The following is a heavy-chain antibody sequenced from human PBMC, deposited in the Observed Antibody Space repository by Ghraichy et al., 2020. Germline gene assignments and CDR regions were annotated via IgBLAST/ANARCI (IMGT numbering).Heavy chain of an antibody. D-gene: IGHD1-1*01. Sequence: GGSLRLSCAASGSTFSPYWMHWVRQAPGKGLVWVSRISSDGSLTHYADSVKGRVTISRDNAKKTLYLQMNSLRAEDTAVYYCAKEGNWNLYYWGQGSQVTVSS. V-gene: IGHV3-74*01. CDR1: GSTFSPYW. CDR3: AKEGNWNLYY. J-gene: IGHJ4*02. CDR2: ISSDGSLT.